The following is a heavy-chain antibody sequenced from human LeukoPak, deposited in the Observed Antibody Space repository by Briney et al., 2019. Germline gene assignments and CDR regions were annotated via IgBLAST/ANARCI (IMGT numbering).Heavy chain of an antibody. J-gene: IGHJ4*02. Sequence: SETLSLTCAVYGGSFSGFYWNWIRQPPGKGLEWIGETNPGGNTNYNPSLTSRVTISVDTSKNQFSLKLSSVTAADTAVYYCARGSWQLAEEVYWGQGTLVTVSS. CDR3: ARGSWQLAEEVY. CDR1: GGSFSGFY. V-gene: IGHV4-34*01. CDR2: TNPGGNT. D-gene: IGHD6-6*01.